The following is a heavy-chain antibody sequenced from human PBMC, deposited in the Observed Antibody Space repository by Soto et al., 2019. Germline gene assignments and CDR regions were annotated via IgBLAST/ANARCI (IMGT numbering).Heavy chain of an antibody. V-gene: IGHV3-23*01. J-gene: IGHJ4*02. CDR3: AKERVDYEPYYFDY. CDR2: ISGSGGST. Sequence: SRVRKKNGKGLEWVSAISGSGGSTYYADSVKGRFTISRDNSKNTLYLQMNSLRAEDTAVYYCAKERVDYEPYYFDYWGQGTLVTVSS. D-gene: IGHD4-17*01.